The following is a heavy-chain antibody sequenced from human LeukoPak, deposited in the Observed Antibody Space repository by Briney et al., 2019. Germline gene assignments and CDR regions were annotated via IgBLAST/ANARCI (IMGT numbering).Heavy chain of an antibody. V-gene: IGHV1-18*04. CDR2: ISAYNGNT. J-gene: IGHJ3*02. CDR1: GYTFTGYY. CDR3: ARLTDTYYYDSSGFPLAFDI. Sequence: ASVKVSCKASGYTFTGYYMHWVRQAPGQGLEWMGWISAYNGNTNYAQKLQGRVTMTTDTSTSTAYMELRSLRSDDTAVYYCARLTDTYYYDSSGFPLAFDIWGQGTMVTVSS. D-gene: IGHD3-22*01.